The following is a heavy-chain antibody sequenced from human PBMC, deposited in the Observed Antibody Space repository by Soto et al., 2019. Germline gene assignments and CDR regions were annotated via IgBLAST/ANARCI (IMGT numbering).Heavy chain of an antibody. CDR1: GGSISSYY. CDR3: ARGGVEAYCGGDCDYAFDI. Sequence: QVQLQESGPGLVKPSETLSLTCTVSGGSISSYYWSWIRQPPGKGLEWIGYIYYSGSTNYNPSLKRRVTISVDTSKNQFSLKLSSVTAADTAVYYCARGGVEAYCGGDCDYAFDIWGQGTMVTVSS. J-gene: IGHJ3*02. D-gene: IGHD2-21*02. CDR2: IYYSGST. V-gene: IGHV4-59*01.